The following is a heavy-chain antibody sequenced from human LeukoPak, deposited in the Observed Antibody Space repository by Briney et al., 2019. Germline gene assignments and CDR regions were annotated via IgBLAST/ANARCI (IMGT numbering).Heavy chain of an antibody. CDR2: FDPEDGET. D-gene: IGHD6-19*01. CDR1: GYTLTELS. J-gene: IGHJ4*02. Sequence: ASVKVSCKVSGYTLTELSMHWVRQAPGKGLEWMGGFDPEDGETIYAQKFQGRVTMTGDTSTDTAYMELSSLRSEDTAVYYCATDYSSGWLWGQGTLVTVSS. V-gene: IGHV1-24*01. CDR3: ATDYSSGWL.